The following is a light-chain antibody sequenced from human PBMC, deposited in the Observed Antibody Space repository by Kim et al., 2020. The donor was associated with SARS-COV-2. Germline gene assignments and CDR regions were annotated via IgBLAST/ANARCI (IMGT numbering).Light chain of an antibody. CDR2: KDS. J-gene: IGLJ3*02. CDR1: NIQTLN. Sequence: SYELTQPLSVSVVLGQTARLTCGGNNIQTLNVHWYRQKPGQAPVLVMSKDSKRPSGIPERFSGSNSGNTATLTISTAQADDEADYYCQVWDSGSWVFGGG. CDR3: QVWDSGSWV. V-gene: IGLV3-9*01.